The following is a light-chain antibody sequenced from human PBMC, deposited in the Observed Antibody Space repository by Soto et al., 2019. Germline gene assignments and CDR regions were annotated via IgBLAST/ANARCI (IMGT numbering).Light chain of an antibody. CDR2: LNSDGSH. CDR3: QTWGTGNVV. V-gene: IGLV4-69*01. Sequence: QSVLTQSPSASASLGASVKLTCTLSSGHSSFAIAWHQLQPEKGPRYLMKLNSDGSHSKGDGIPDRFSGSSSGAERYLTISSLQSEDEADYYCQTWGTGNVVFGGGTKLTVL. J-gene: IGLJ2*01. CDR1: SGHSSFA.